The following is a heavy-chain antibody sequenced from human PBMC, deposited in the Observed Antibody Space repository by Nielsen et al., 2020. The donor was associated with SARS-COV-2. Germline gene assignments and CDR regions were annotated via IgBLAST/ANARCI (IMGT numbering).Heavy chain of an antibody. Sequence: GKSLKISCAASAFTFSTYWMHWVRQAPGKGLVWVSRINSDGSSTSYADSVKGRFTISRDNAKNTLYLQMNSLRAEDTAVYYCVRGLQVPNGLAHRWGQGTLVTVSS. CDR1: AFTFSTYW. J-gene: IGHJ4*02. CDR3: VRGLQVPNGLAHR. D-gene: IGHD3-16*01. V-gene: IGHV3-74*01. CDR2: INSDGSST.